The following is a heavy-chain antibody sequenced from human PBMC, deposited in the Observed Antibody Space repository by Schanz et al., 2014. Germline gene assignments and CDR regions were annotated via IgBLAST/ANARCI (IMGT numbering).Heavy chain of an antibody. J-gene: IGHJ4*02. V-gene: IGHV3-74*01. Sequence: EVQLLESGGGLVQPGGSLRLSCAASGITFSSHSFNWVRQAPGKGLVWVSRIKSDGSSTSYADSVKGRFTISRDNAKNTLYLQMNSLRAEDTAVYYCVRDSFFAFDYWGQGTLVTVSS. CDR3: VRDSFFAFDY. CDR1: GITFSSHS. D-gene: IGHD3-3*01. CDR2: IKSDGSST.